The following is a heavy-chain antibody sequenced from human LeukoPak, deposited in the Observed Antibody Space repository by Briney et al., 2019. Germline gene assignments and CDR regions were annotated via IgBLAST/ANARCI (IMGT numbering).Heavy chain of an antibody. Sequence: ESLRISCKGSGYSFTSYWISWVRQMPGKGLEWIGYVYYSASTNYSPSLKSRVTISVDTSKKQFSLRLSSVTAAETAVYYCARGNMTTVPTFDYWGQGTLVTVSS. D-gene: IGHD4-17*01. CDR2: VYYSAST. J-gene: IGHJ4*02. CDR1: GYSFTSYW. CDR3: ARGNMTTVPTFDY. V-gene: IGHV4-59*01.